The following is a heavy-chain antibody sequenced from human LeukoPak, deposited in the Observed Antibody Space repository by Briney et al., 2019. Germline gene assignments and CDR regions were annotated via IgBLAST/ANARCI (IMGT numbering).Heavy chain of an antibody. CDR3: ARGYVHAFDL. D-gene: IGHD5-12*01. Sequence: PGGSLRLSCAASGFTFSSYDMHWVRQATGRGLEWVSAIGTAGDTYYADSVKGRFTISRENAKKSFYLQLNSLGAGDTAVYYCARGYVHAFDLWGQGTMVTVSS. V-gene: IGHV3-13*04. CDR1: GFTFSSYD. J-gene: IGHJ3*01. CDR2: IGTAGDT.